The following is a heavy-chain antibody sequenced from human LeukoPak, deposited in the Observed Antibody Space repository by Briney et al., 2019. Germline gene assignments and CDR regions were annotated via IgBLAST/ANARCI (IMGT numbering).Heavy chain of an antibody. J-gene: IGHJ4*02. CDR2: MNPNSGNT. CDR1: GYTFTSYD. Sequence: ASVKVSCKASGYTFTSYDINWVRQATGRGLEWMGWMNPNSGNTGYAQKFQGRVTMTRNTSISTAYMELSSLRSEDTAVYYCARGPTYYDYVWGSYHHPMANDYWGQGTLVTVSS. CDR3: ARGPTYYDYVWGSYHHPMANDY. V-gene: IGHV1-8*01. D-gene: IGHD3-16*01.